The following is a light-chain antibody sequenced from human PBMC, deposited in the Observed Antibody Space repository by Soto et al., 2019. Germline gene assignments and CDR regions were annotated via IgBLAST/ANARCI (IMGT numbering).Light chain of an antibody. CDR3: QQLRTYPYT. Sequence: DIHLTQSPSFLSASVGDRVTVTCRASQDISTYLAWFQQKPGKAPQLLVYPASTLQGGVPSRFSGRGSGTEFSLTISSLQPEDFATYYCQQLRTYPYTFGQGTKV. CDR1: QDISTY. J-gene: IGKJ2*01. V-gene: IGKV1-9*01. CDR2: PAS.